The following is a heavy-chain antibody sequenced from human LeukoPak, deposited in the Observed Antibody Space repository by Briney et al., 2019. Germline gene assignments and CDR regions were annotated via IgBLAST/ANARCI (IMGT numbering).Heavy chain of an antibody. CDR3: ARDSLVGPTTFDS. CDR1: GFTFSSHW. J-gene: IGHJ4*02. D-gene: IGHD1-26*01. V-gene: IGHV3-74*01. Sequence: GGSLRLSCAASGFTFSSHWMHWVRQAPGTGLVWVSRIKPDGSTTTYADSVKGRFTISRDNAKNTLYLQMNSLRAEDTALYYCARDSLVGPTTFDSWGQGILVTVSS. CDR2: IKPDGSTT.